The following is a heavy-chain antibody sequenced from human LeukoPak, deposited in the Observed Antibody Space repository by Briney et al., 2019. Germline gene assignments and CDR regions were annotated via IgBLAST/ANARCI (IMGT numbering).Heavy chain of an antibody. V-gene: IGHV1-46*01. D-gene: IGHD3-22*01. J-gene: IGHJ3*02. Sequence: EASVKVSCKASGYTFTSYYMHWVRQAPGQGLEWMGIINPSGGSTSYAQKFQGRVTMTRDMSTSTVYMELSSLGSEDTAVYYCARGMRDGDSSGYYAFDIWGQGTMVAVSS. CDR2: INPSGGST. CDR3: ARGMRDGDSSGYYAFDI. CDR1: GYTFTSYY.